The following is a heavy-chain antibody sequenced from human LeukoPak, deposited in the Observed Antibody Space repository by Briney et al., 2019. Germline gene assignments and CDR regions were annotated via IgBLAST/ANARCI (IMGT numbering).Heavy chain of an antibody. J-gene: IGHJ4*02. Sequence: PGGSLRLSCVASGFTFSTYTMHWVRQAPGKGLEWVAVVSHDGTTKYYANSVRGRFTISRDNSKNTLYLQMDSLRVDDTAVYYCAREVARPNFFDYWGQGTLVTVAS. CDR2: VSHDGTTK. CDR1: GFTFSTYT. V-gene: IGHV3-30*04. D-gene: IGHD5-12*01. CDR3: AREVARPNFFDY.